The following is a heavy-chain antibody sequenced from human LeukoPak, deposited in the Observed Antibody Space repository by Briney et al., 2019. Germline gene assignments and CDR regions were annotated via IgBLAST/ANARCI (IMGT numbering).Heavy chain of an antibody. J-gene: IGHJ4*02. D-gene: IGHD3-9*01. Sequence: GGSLRFSCAASGFTVSSNYMSWVRQAPGKGLEWVSVIYSGGSTYYADSVKGRFTISRDNSKNTLYLQMNSLRAEDTAVYYCARGRYDILTGDLDYWGQGTLVTVSS. V-gene: IGHV3-53*01. CDR2: IYSGGST. CDR3: ARGRYDILTGDLDY. CDR1: GFTVSSNY.